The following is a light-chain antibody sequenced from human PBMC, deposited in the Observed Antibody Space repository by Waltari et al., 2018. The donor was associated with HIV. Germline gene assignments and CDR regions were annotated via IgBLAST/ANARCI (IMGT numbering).Light chain of an antibody. CDR2: EVN. V-gene: IGLV2-23*02. CDR3: CSYAGDSNYV. J-gene: IGLJ1*01. Sequence: QSALTQPASVSGSLGQSIRISCSGSSSDLGLYNLVSWYQGSPGKAPKLIIHEVNKRPSGVSDRFSGSKSGKTASLTISGLQTEDEADYYCCSYAGDSNYVFGTGTKVTVL. CDR1: SSDLGLYNL.